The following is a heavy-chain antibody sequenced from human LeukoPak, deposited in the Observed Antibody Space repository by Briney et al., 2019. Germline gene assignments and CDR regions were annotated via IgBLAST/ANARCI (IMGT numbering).Heavy chain of an antibody. CDR3: ATEPRRLGDLLTI. D-gene: IGHD3-16*01. J-gene: IGHJ3*02. Sequence: GGYLRLYCAAYGFTFSSYSMNWVRQAPGKELEWVSYISGSDNTVYYADSVKGRFTISRDNARNSLYLQMNSLRDEDTAVYYCATEPRRLGDLLTIWGQGTMVTVSS. V-gene: IGHV3-48*02. CDR1: GFTFSSYS. CDR2: ISGSDNTV.